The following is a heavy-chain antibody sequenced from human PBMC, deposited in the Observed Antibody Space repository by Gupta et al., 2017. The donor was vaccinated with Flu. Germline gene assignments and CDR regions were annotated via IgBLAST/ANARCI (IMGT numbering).Heavy chain of an antibody. V-gene: IGHV1-18*01. J-gene: IGHJ6*02. D-gene: IGHD3-3*01. CDR2: ISAYNGNT. CDR1: GYTFTSYG. Sequence: QVQLVQSGAEVKKPGASVKVSCKASGYTFTSYGISWVRQPPGQGLEWMGWISAYNGNTNYAQKLQGRVTMTTDTSTSTAYMELRSLRSDDTAVYYCARDHDGWIFGVVTKPYYYYGMDVWGQGTTVTVSS. CDR3: ARDHDGWIFGVVTKPYYYYGMDV.